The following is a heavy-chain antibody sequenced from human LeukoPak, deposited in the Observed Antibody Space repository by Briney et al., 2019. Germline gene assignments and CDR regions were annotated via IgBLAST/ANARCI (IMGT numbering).Heavy chain of an antibody. Sequence: GEPLQISCQGSGYSFTSYWIGWVRALPGKRLGRVGIIYPGDSDTRYSPSFQGQVTISADKSISTAYLQWSSLKASDTAMYYCARRGSYYSFDYWGQGTLVTVSS. CDR3: ARRGSYYSFDY. CDR1: GYSFTSYW. CDR2: IYPGDSDT. J-gene: IGHJ4*02. D-gene: IGHD1-26*01. V-gene: IGHV5-51*01.